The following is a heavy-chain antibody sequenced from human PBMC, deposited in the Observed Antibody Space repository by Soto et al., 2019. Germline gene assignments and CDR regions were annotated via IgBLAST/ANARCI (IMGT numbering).Heavy chain of an antibody. Sequence: QLQLQESGPGLVKPSETLSLTCSVSGDSINSDNYYWGWIRQPPGQGLEWIGSIYYRGNTYYNPSLKTRVTKSLDKSKSQFSLKLNSVTAADSAVYFCARLEGLATISYYFDYWGQGTLVTVSS. D-gene: IGHD3-9*01. J-gene: IGHJ4*02. V-gene: IGHV4-39*01. CDR1: GDSINSDNYY. CDR3: ARLEGLATISYYFDY. CDR2: IYYRGNT.